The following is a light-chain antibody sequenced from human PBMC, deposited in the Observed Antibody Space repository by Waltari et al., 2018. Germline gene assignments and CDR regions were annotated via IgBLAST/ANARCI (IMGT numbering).Light chain of an antibody. J-gene: IGKJ3*01. CDR2: ASS. CDR3: QQSYSTPPFT. Sequence: DIQMTQSPSSLSASVGDRVTITCRASQIISSYLNWFQQKPGKAPKLLIYASSSLQSGVPSRFSGSGSETDFTLTISSLQPEDFATYYCQQSYSTPPFTFGPGTKVDIK. CDR1: QIISSY. V-gene: IGKV1-39*01.